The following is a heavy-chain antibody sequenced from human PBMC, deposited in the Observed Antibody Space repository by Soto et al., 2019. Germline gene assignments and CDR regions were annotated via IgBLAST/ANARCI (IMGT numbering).Heavy chain of an antibody. J-gene: IGHJ3*01. CDR1: GGSISSSHW. Sequence: QVQLQESGPGLVKPSGTLSLTCAVSGGSISSSHWWTWVRQSPGKGLEYIGEISHSGTSNSNPSLKSRVTLPVDKSKNHFSLTLTSVTAADTSLYYCARVVLTITRGAFDAWGQGTLVIVSS. CDR3: ARVVLTITRGAFDA. CDR2: ISHSGTS. D-gene: IGHD3-9*01. V-gene: IGHV4-4*02.